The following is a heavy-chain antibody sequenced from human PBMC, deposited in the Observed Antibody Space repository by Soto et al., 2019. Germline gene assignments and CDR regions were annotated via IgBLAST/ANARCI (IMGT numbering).Heavy chain of an antibody. D-gene: IGHD3-22*01. J-gene: IGHJ4*02. CDR1: GGSLSRSY. CDR3: ARLTYDSRGYYYVFDY. CDR2: IYYSVST. V-gene: IGHV4-59*01. Sequence: QVQLQESGPGLVKPSETLSLTCTVSGGSLSRSYWSWIRQPPGKGLEWIGYIYYSVSTNCNPSLKSRVSMSVDTSKYRFSLNLTAVAAADTAVYYCARLTYDSRGYYYVFDYWGQGTLVTVYS.